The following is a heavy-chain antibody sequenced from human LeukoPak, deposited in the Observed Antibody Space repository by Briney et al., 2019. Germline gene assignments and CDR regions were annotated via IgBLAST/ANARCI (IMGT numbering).Heavy chain of an antibody. Sequence: GGSLRLSCAASGFTFSDYSMSWIRQAPGKGLEWVSYIRSSGNTIYYADSVKGRFTISRDNAKNTLYLQMNSLRAEDTAVYYCAKMAAAGTDIDYWGQGTLVTVSS. D-gene: IGHD6-13*01. J-gene: IGHJ4*02. CDR1: GFTFSDYS. V-gene: IGHV3-11*01. CDR3: AKMAAAGTDIDY. CDR2: IRSSGNTI.